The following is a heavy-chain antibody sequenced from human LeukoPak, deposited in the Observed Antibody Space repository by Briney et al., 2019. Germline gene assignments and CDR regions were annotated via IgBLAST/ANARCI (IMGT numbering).Heavy chain of an antibody. CDR1: GFTFNSYT. V-gene: IGHV3-30-3*01. D-gene: IGHD3-22*01. Sequence: PGGSLRLSCAASGFTFNSYTMHWVRQAPGKGLEWVAVISYDGSNKYYADSVKGRFTIPRDNSKNTLYLQMSSLRIEDTAVYYCARGRITMIVVFSPEVDYWGQGTLVTVSS. J-gene: IGHJ4*02. CDR2: ISYDGSNK. CDR3: ARGRITMIVVFSPEVDY.